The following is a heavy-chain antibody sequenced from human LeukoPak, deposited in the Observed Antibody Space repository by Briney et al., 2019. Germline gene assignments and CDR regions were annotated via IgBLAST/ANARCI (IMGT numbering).Heavy chain of an antibody. Sequence: PGGSLRLSCAASGFTFSSYSMNWVRQAPGKGLEWVSSISSSSSSYIYYADSVKGRFTISRDNAKNSLYLQMNSLRAEDTAVYYCASEKTLYGGYDYWGQGTLVTVSS. CDR2: ISSSSSSYI. CDR3: ASEKTLYGGYDY. D-gene: IGHD4/OR15-4a*01. CDR1: GFTFSSYS. J-gene: IGHJ4*02. V-gene: IGHV3-21*01.